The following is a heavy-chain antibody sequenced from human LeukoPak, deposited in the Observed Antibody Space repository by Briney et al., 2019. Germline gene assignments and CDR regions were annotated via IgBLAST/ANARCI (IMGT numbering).Heavy chain of an antibody. Sequence: SQTLSLSCAISGDSVSGETVAWNWFRQSPTRGLEWLGRTYYRSSWINEYALSVKGQIKLGSDTSKNQFSLQLNSVTPEDTAVYFCARAPDALLHGRAFDLWGRGILVTVVS. V-gene: IGHV6-1*01. CDR2: TYYRSSWIN. D-gene: IGHD2-15*01. J-gene: IGHJ3*01. CDR3: ARAPDALLHGRAFDL. CDR1: GDSVSGETVA.